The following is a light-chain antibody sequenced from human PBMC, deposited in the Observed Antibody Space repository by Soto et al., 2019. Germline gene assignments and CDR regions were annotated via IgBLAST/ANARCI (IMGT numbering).Light chain of an antibody. Sequence: IVLTQSPCTLSFSPGESATLSCRARQSASGRYLAWYQPKPGLAPRLLIYHESSSATGSPDRFSGSGCGTDVSLTISRLEPEDYAVYYYQQYDSATPITFGQGTRVEI. CDR2: HES. CDR1: QSASGRY. CDR3: QQYDSATPIT. V-gene: IGKV3D-20*01. J-gene: IGKJ5*01.